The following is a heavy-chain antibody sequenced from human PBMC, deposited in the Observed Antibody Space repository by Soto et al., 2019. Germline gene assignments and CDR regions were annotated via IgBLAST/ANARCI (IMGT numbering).Heavy chain of an antibody. D-gene: IGHD1-26*01. Sequence: PSEPLSLSCTVSGVSISSYYWSWIRQPPGKGLEWIGYIFYSGSTNYNPSLKSRVTISVETSKNQFSLKLSSVTAADTAVYYCARGAGATPNFDNWGQGTLVTVSS. CDR2: IFYSGST. CDR3: ARGAGATPNFDN. CDR1: GVSISSYY. J-gene: IGHJ4*01. V-gene: IGHV4-59*01.